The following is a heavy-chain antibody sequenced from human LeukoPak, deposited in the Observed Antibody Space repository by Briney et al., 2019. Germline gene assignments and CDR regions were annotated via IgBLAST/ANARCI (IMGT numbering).Heavy chain of an antibody. CDR2: INPNSGGT. J-gene: IGHJ4*02. Sequence: ASVKVSCKASGYTFTGYYMHWVRQAPGQGLEWMGWINPNSGGTNYAQKFQGRVTITRDTSASTAYMELSSLRSEDTAVYYCAREFPWGRFDYWGQGTLVTVSS. V-gene: IGHV1-2*02. CDR1: GYTFTGYY. D-gene: IGHD7-27*01. CDR3: AREFPWGRFDY.